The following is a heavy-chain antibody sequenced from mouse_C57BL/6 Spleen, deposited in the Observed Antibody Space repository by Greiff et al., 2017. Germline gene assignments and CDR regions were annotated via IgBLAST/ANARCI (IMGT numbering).Heavy chain of an antibody. J-gene: IGHJ4*01. Sequence: VQLQQSGAELVKPGASVKLSCKASGYTFTGYWMEWVKQRPGHGLEWIGEIFPGSGSTNYNEKFKGKATFTVDKSSTTAYMQLSLLTTEDSAIYCCARARDNCGRRSAFDYWGQGTSVTVAA. CDR2: IFPGSGST. CDR1: GYTFTGYW. CDR3: ARARDNCGRRSAFDY. V-gene: IGHV1-9*01. D-gene: IGHD1-1*01.